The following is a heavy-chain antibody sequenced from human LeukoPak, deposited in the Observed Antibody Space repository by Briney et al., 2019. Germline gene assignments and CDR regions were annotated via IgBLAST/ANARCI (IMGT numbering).Heavy chain of an antibody. J-gene: IGHJ4*02. D-gene: IGHD3-22*01. CDR2: ISVRDDFI. V-gene: IGHV3-21*01. CDR3: ARDNSHGYPFFDS. CDR1: GFTFTSYS. Sequence: MCGRSHRLSCAASGFTFTSYSMNWIRQAPGKGLEWVSSISVRDDFIYYGNSVKGRVAISRDNGKNSLYLQMNSVRPEDMAVYYCARDNSHGYPFFDSWGRGTLVTVSS.